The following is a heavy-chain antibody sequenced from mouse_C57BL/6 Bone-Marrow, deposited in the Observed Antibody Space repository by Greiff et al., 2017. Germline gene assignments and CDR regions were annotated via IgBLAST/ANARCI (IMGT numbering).Heavy chain of an antibody. Sequence: QFQLQQSGAELVRPGTSVKVSCKASGYAFTNYLIEWVKQRPGQGLEWIGVINPGSGGTNYTEKFKGKPPLTADKSSSTAYKQLSSLTSEDSAVYFCARKERDWYFDVWGTGTTVTVSS. CDR3: ARKERDWYFDV. V-gene: IGHV1-54*01. CDR1: GYAFTNYL. J-gene: IGHJ1*03. CDR2: INPGSGGT.